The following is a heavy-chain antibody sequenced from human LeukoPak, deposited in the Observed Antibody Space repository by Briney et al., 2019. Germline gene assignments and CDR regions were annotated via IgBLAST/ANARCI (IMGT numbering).Heavy chain of an antibody. Sequence: GASVKVSCKASGYTFTGYYMHWVRQAPGQGLEWMGWINPNSGGTNYAQKFQGRVTMTRDTSISTAYMELSRLRSDDTAVYYCARDRVLRYFDPGRAFDIWGQGTMVTVSS. D-gene: IGHD3-9*01. V-gene: IGHV1-2*02. CDR3: ARDRVLRYFDPGRAFDI. CDR1: GYTFTGYY. J-gene: IGHJ3*02. CDR2: INPNSGGT.